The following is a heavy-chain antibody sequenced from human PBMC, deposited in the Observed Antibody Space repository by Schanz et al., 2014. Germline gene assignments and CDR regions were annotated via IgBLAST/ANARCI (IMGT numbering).Heavy chain of an antibody. CDR1: GGTFSSYT. D-gene: IGHD2-15*01. V-gene: IGHV1-69*08. CDR2: IIPILGIA. CDR3: ARDIQRGGTTTFDP. Sequence: QVQLVQSGAEVKKPGSSVKVSCKASGGTFSSYTISWVRQAPGQGLEWMGRIIPILGIANYAQKFQGRVTITADKSTSTAYMELSSLRSEDTAVYYCARDIQRGGTTTFDPWGQGTLVTVSS. J-gene: IGHJ5*02.